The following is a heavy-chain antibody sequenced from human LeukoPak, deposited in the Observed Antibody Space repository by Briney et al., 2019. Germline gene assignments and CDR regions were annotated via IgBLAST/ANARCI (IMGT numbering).Heavy chain of an antibody. CDR2: MFHVGYT. J-gene: IGHJ6*02. D-gene: IGHD3-10*01. V-gene: IGHV4-39*07. Sequence: PSETLSLTCSVSGGSISSNRHFWGWIRQPPGKGLEWIGSMFHVGYTYYNPSLKSRVTISEDTSKNQFSLKLSSVTAADTAVYYCARGLCGSGGCNYNYYGMDVWGQGTTVTVSS. CDR1: GGSISSNRHF. CDR3: ARGLCGSGGCNYNYYGMDV.